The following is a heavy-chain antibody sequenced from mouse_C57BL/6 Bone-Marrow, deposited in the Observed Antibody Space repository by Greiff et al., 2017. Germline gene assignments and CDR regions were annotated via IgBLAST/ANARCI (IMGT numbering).Heavy chain of an antibody. Sequence: QVQLKQPGAELVKPGASVKLSCKASGYTFTSYWMHWVKQRPGRGLEWIGRIDPNSGGTKYNEKFKSKATLTVDKPSSTAYMQLSSLTSEDSAVDYCAPVITPYWYFDVWGTGTTVTVSS. CDR3: APVITPYWYFDV. J-gene: IGHJ1*03. D-gene: IGHD1-1*01. V-gene: IGHV1-72*01. CDR1: GYTFTSYW. CDR2: IDPNSGGT.